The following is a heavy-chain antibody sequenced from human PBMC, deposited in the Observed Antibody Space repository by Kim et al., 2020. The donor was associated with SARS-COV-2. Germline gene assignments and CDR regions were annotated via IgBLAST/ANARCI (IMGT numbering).Heavy chain of an antibody. D-gene: IGHD5-18*01. V-gene: IGHV1-69*01. J-gene: IGHJ4*01. CDR2: TA. Sequence: TANYAQKFQGRVTITADESTSTAYMELSSLRSEDTAVYYCASSYSYGFDYWGHGTLVTVSS. CDR3: ASSYSYGFDY.